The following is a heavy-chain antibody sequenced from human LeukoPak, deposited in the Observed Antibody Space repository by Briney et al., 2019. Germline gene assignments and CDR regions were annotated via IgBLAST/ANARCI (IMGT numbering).Heavy chain of an antibody. D-gene: IGHD3-3*02. J-gene: IGHJ6*02. Sequence: SETLSLTCTVSGGSISSYYWSWIRQPPGKGLEWIGYIYYSGSTNYNPSPKSRVTISVDTSKNQYTLKLSSVTAADTAVYYCARLAVRSYYYYGMDVWGQGTTVTVSS. CDR1: GGSISSYY. V-gene: IGHV4-59*08. CDR3: ARLAVRSYYYYGMDV. CDR2: IYYSGST.